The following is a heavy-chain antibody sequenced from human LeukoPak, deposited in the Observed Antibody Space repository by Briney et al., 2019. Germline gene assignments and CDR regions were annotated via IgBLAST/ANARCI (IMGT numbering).Heavy chain of an antibody. CDR1: RFTFSNYY. CDR2: ICSSGSTI. CDR3: ARDLAYCAGDCYSGYFDY. V-gene: IGHV3-11*01. Sequence: GGSLRLSCAASRFTFSNYYLSWIRQAQGKGLEGVSYICSSGSTIYYADSVKGRFTISRDNAKNSLYLQMNSLRAEDTAVYYCARDLAYCAGDCYSGYFDYWGQGTLVTVSS. J-gene: IGHJ4*02. D-gene: IGHD2-21*02.